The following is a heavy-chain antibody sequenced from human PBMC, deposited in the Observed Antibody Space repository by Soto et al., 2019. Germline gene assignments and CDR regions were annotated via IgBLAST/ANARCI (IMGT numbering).Heavy chain of an antibody. CDR3: ARDSSYYYGSGSYYKQGPIDY. D-gene: IGHD3-10*01. V-gene: IGHV3-7*01. CDR2: IKQDGSEK. J-gene: IGHJ4*02. CDR1: GFTFSSYW. Sequence: EVQLVESGGGLVQPGGSLRLSCAASGFTFSSYWMSWVRQAPGKGLEWVANIKQDGSEKYYVDSVKGRFTISRDNDKNSLYLQMNSLRAEGSAVYYCARDSSYYYGSGSYYKQGPIDYWGQGTLVTVSS.